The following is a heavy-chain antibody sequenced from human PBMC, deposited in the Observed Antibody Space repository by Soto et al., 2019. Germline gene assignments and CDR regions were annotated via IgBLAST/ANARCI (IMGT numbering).Heavy chain of an antibody. CDR2: IYHSGST. CDR1: GGSISSGGYS. Sequence: SETLSLTCAVSGGSISSGGYSWSWIRQPPGKGLEWIGYIYHSGSTYYNPSLKSRVTILVDRSKNQFSLKLSSVTAADTAVYYCTTGSGAVVLNYWGQGTQVTVSS. CDR3: TTGSGAVVLNY. V-gene: IGHV4-30-2*01. D-gene: IGHD1-1*01. J-gene: IGHJ4*02.